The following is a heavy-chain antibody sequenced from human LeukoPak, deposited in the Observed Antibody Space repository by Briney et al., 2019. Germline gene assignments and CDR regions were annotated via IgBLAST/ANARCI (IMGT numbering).Heavy chain of an antibody. CDR1: GGSISSGSYY. CDR2: ISHSGSS. D-gene: IGHD3-10*01. Sequence: SETLSLTCTVSGGSISSGSYYWSWIRQPAGKGLEWIGYISHSGSSKYNPSLKSRVTISIDTSKNQFSLKMRSVTAADTAVYYCARSYGSGSYFDSWGQGTLVTVSS. V-gene: IGHV4-61*10. J-gene: IGHJ4*02. CDR3: ARSYGSGSYFDS.